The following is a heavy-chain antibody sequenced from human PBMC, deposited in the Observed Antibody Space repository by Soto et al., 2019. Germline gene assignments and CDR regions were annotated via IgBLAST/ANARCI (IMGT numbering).Heavy chain of an antibody. CDR3: ARARGGIVVVVAAFDY. J-gene: IGHJ4*02. D-gene: IGHD2-15*01. CDR2: IYYSGST. V-gene: IGHV4-30-4*01. CDR1: GGSISSGDYY. Sequence: QVQLQESGPGLVKPSQTLSLTCTVSGGSISSGDYYWSWIRQPPGKGLEWIGYIYYSGSTYYNPSLKSRVTISVDTSKNQFSLKLSSVTAADTAVYYCARARGGIVVVVAAFDYWGQGTLVTVSS.